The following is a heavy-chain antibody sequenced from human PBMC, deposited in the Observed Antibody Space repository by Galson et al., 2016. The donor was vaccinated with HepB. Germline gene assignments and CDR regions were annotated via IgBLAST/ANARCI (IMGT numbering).Heavy chain of an antibody. Sequence: SLRLSCAASGITFSDDYMSWIRQAPGKGLEWISSISTSGRTIYYADSVKGRFTISRDNAKNSLYLQMNSLRVEDTAVYYFARESAAVDFWGQGILVTVSS. V-gene: IGHV3-11*04. D-gene: IGHD6-13*01. CDR1: GITFSDDY. J-gene: IGHJ4*02. CDR2: ISTSGRTI. CDR3: ARESAAVDF.